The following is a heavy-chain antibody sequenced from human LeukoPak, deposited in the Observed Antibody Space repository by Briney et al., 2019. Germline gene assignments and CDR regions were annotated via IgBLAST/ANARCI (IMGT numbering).Heavy chain of an antibody. J-gene: IGHJ4*02. V-gene: IGHV3-53*01. D-gene: IGHD6-19*01. CDR1: GFTFSSHY. CDR3: ASITGERTRYSSGWYGGDDY. Sequence: GGSLRLSCAASGFTFSSHYMAWVRQAPGKGLEWVSGISNGGGGNTYHADSVKGRFSISRADSKNTLYLQMNSLRAEDTAVYYCASITGERTRYSSGWYGGDDYWGQGTLVTVSS. CDR2: ISNGGGGNT.